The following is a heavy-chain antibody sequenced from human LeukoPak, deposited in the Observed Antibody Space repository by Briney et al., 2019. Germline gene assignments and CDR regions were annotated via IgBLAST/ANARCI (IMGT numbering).Heavy chain of an antibody. Sequence: GGSLRLSCAASGLTFSIYWMDWVRQAPGKGLEWVANINQDGSQTYYVDSVKGRFTISRDKAENSLYLQMYSLRAEDTAVYYCSGSLNSWGQGTLVTVSS. J-gene: IGHJ4*02. V-gene: IGHV3-7*01. CDR1: GLTFSIYW. CDR2: INQDGSQT. CDR3: SGSLNS.